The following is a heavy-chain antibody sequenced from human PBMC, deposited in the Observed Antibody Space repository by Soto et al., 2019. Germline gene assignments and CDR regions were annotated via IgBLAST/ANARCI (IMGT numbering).Heavy chain of an antibody. CDR2: ISSSCSTI. J-gene: IGHJ2*01. D-gene: IGHD6-13*01. V-gene: IGHV3-48*03. CDR1: GFPFSSYE. CDR3: ARDRLMQQLVIAEWYFDL. Sequence: GGSLRLSCAASGFPFSSYEMNWVRQAPGKGLEWVSYISSSCSTIYYADSVKGRFSISRDNAKNSLYLQMNSLRAEDTAVYYCARDRLMQQLVIAEWYFDLWGRGTLVTVSS.